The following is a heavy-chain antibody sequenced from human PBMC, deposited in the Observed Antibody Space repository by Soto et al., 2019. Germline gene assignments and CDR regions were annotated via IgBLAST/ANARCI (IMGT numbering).Heavy chain of an antibody. J-gene: IGHJ6*02. CDR3: VKDMGGIVVVPAAYYYYGMDV. V-gene: IGHV3-64D*06. D-gene: IGHD2-2*01. CDR1: GFTFSSYA. Sequence: PGGSLRLSCSASGFTFSSYAMHWVRQAPGKGLEYVSAISSNGGSTYYADSVKGRFTISRDNSKNTLYLQMSSLRAEDTAVYYCVKDMGGIVVVPAAYYYYGMDVWGQGTTVTVSS. CDR2: ISSNGGST.